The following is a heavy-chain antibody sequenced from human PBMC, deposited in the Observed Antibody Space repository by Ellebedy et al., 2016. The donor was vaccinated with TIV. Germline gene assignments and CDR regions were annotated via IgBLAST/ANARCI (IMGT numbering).Heavy chain of an antibody. J-gene: IGHJ3*02. V-gene: IGHV1-69*04. CDR1: GGTFSSDA. Sequence: SVKVSCXASGGTFSSDAFSWVRQAPGERLEWMGRIIPILGIPNYAQKFQGRVTISADKSTSTVSLELSSLRSDDTALYYCARVGRWEAFDIWGQGTMVTVSS. CDR2: IIPILGIP. CDR3: ARVGRWEAFDI. D-gene: IGHD1-26*01.